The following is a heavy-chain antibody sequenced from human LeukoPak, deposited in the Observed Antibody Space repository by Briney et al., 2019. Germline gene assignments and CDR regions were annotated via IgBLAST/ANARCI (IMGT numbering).Heavy chain of an antibody. V-gene: IGHV3-53*01. CDR2: LYSAGST. Sequence: GGSLRLSCAASEFSVKYNYMTWVRQAPGKGLEWVSLLYSAGSTNYADSVKGRFTISRDDSKNTVYLQMNSLRAEDTAVYYCARWTNFHAFDIWGQGTLVTVFS. D-gene: IGHD1-1*01. CDR1: EFSVKYNY. J-gene: IGHJ3*02. CDR3: ARWTNFHAFDI.